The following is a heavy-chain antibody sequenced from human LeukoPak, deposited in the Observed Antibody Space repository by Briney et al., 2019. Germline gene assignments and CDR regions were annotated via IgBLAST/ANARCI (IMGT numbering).Heavy chain of an antibody. CDR2: IYYSGST. CDR1: GGSISSSSYY. V-gene: IGHV4-39*07. J-gene: IGHJ4*02. D-gene: IGHD1-1*01. Sequence: SETLSLTCTVSGGSISSSSYYWGWIRQPPGKGLEWIGSIYYSGSTYYNPSLKSQVTISVDTSKNQFSLKLSSVTAADTAVYYCATLQLHPKHGQSDYWGQGTLVTVSS. CDR3: ATLQLHPKHGQSDY.